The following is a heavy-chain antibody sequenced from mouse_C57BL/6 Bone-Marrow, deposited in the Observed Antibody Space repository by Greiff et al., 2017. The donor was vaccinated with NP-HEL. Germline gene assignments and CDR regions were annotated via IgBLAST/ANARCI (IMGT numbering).Heavy chain of an antibody. D-gene: IGHD2-12*01. CDR2: ISYDGSN. CDR3: ARRDYKGNMDY. J-gene: IGHJ4*01. CDR1: GYSITSGYY. Sequence: DVQLQESGPGLVKPSQSLSLTCSVTGYSITSGYYWNWIRQFPGNKLEWMGYISYDGSNNYNPSLKNRISITRDTSKNQFFLKLNSVTTEDTATYYCARRDYKGNMDYWGQGTSVTVSS. V-gene: IGHV3-6*01.